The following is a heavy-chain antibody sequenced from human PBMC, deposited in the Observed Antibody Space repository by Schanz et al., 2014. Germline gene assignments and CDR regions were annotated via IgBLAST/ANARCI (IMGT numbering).Heavy chain of an antibody. J-gene: IGHJ6*03. D-gene: IGHD3-3*01. CDR1: GFSFGSYA. Sequence: EVQLVESGGGLVQRGGSLRLSCAASGFSFGSYAMSWVRQAPGRGLEWVSGISGSGGSTYDADSVKGRFTISRDNSKNTLYLQMNSLKTEDTAVYYCTTVERITIFEVVPYYYYYMDVWGKGTTVTVSS. CDR3: TTVERITIFEVVPYYYYYMDV. V-gene: IGHV3-23*04. CDR2: ISGSGGST.